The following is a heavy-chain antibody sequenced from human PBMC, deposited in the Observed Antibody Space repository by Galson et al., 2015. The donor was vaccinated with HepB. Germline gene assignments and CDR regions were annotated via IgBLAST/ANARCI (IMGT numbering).Heavy chain of an antibody. CDR3: ATSLGIDMATTPFDY. J-gene: IGHJ4*02. CDR2: VIHMFNRP. CDR1: GSNFDTYA. D-gene: IGHD5-24*01. V-gene: IGHV1-69*06. Sequence: SVKVSCKASGSNFDTYAISWVRQAPGQRLEWMGGVIHMFNRPTYAQRFGGRVTMTADKSTSTAYMELSSLRSDDTAVYYCATSLGIDMATTPFDYWGQGTLVTVSS.